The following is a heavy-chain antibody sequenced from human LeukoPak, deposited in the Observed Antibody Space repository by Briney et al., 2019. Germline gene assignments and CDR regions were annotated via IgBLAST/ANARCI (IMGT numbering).Heavy chain of an antibody. CDR2: IYYSGST. V-gene: IGHV4-39*01. CDR1: GGSISSSSYY. D-gene: IGHD3-22*01. CDR3: ARQATGYSGYDSSGCFDY. J-gene: IGHJ4*02. Sequence: IPSQTLSLTCTVSGGSISSSSYYWGWIRQPPGKGLEWIGSIYYSGSTYYNPSLKSRVTISVDTSKNQFSLKLSSVTAADTAVYYCARQATGYSGYDSSGCFDYWGQGTLVTVSS.